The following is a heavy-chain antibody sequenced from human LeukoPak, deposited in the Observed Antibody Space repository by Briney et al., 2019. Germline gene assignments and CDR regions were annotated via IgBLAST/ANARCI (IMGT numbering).Heavy chain of an antibody. D-gene: IGHD3-10*01. CDR1: GFTFSSYA. CDR2: ISGSGGRA. J-gene: IGHJ6*02. Sequence: GGSLRLPCAASGFTFSSYAMSWVRQAPGKGLEWVSGISGSGGRAYYADSVKGRFTISRDNSKNTLYLQLNSLRAEDTAVYYCAKTYYYGSGSEIYGLDVWGQGTTVTVSS. CDR3: AKTYYYGSGSEIYGLDV. V-gene: IGHV3-23*01.